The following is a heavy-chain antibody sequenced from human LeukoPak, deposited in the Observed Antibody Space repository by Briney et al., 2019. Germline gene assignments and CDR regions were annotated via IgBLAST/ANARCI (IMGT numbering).Heavy chain of an antibody. CDR1: GFTFSSYW. Sequence: GGSLRPSCAASGFTFSSYWMSWVRQAPGKGLEWVANIKQDGSEKYYVDSVKGRFTISRDNAKNSLYLQMNSLRAEDTAVYYCARYRITIFGVVIPFDYWGQGTLVTVSS. D-gene: IGHD3-3*01. V-gene: IGHV3-7*01. CDR2: IKQDGSEK. J-gene: IGHJ4*02. CDR3: ARYRITIFGVVIPFDY.